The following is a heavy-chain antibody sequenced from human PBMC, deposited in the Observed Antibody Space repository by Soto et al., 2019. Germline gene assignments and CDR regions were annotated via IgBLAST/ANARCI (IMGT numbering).Heavy chain of an antibody. V-gene: IGHV2-5*02. Sequence: QITLKESGPTLVKPTQTLTLTCTFSGFSLSTSGVGVGWIRQPPGKALEWLALIYWDYDKRYSPSLKSRLTITKETSKNQGVLTMTNMDPVDTATDYCAHIGRGYAFDIWGQGTMVTVSS. CDR1: GFSLSTSGVG. J-gene: IGHJ3*02. D-gene: IGHD3-10*01. CDR3: AHIGRGYAFDI. CDR2: IYWDYDK.